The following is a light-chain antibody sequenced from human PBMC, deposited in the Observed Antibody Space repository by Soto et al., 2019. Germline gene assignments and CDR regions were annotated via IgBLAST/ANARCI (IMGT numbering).Light chain of an antibody. CDR2: GAS. CDR1: ENVASSY. J-gene: IGKJ5*01. Sequence: EIVLTQSPGTLSLSPGERATLSCRASENVASSYLAWYQQKPGQAPRLLIYGASSRATGIPDRFSGSGSGTDFTLTISRLEPEDFAVYYCQQYGSSPTFGQGTRLEI. V-gene: IGKV3-20*01. CDR3: QQYGSSPT.